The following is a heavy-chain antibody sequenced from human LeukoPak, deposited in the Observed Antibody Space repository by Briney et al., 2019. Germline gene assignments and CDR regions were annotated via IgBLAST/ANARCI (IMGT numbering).Heavy chain of an antibody. V-gene: IGHV4-39*07. CDR3: ARARYDSSGYRFDY. Sequence: PSETLSLTCTVSGGSISSYYWGWIRQPPGKGLEWIGSIYYSGSTYYNPSLKSRVTISVDTSKNQFSLKLSSVTAADTAVYYCARARYDSSGYRFDYWGQGTLVTVSS. CDR2: IYYSGST. J-gene: IGHJ4*02. CDR1: GGSISSYY. D-gene: IGHD3-22*01.